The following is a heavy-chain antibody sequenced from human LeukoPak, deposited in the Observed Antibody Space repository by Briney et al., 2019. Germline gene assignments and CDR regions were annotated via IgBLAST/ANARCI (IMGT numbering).Heavy chain of an antibody. V-gene: IGHV3-43*02. CDR1: GFIFDNYA. CDR3: ARESEASGWYDY. CDR2: ISGDGGST. J-gene: IGHJ4*02. Sequence: PGGSLRLSCAAPGFIFDNYAIHWVRPAPGKGLEWVSLISGDGGSTFYADSVRGRFTISRDNTRKSLSLQMSSLRSEDTALYYCARESEASGWYDYWGQGTLVTASS. D-gene: IGHD6-19*01.